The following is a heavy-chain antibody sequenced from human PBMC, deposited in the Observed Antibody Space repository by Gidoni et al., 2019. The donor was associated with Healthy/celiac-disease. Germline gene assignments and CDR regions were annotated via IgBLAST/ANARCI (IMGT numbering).Heavy chain of an antibody. CDR3: AHKYDFWSGYYTLAFDY. J-gene: IGHJ4*02. CDR1: GFSLSTSGVG. D-gene: IGHD3-3*01. V-gene: IGHV2-5*01. CDR2: IYWNDDK. Sequence: QLTLKESGPTLVKPTQTLTLTCTFSGFSLSTSGVGVGWIRQPPGKALEWLALIYWNDDKRYSPSLKSRLTITKDTSKNQVVLTMTNMDPVDTATYYCAHKYDFWSGYYTLAFDYWGQGTLVTVSS.